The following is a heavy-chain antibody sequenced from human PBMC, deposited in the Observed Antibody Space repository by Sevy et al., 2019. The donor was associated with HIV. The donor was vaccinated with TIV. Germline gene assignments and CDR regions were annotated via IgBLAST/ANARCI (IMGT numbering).Heavy chain of an antibody. CDR3: ASSNGDYYYCSGSLHADN. CDR2: INSDGIST. CDR1: GFTFSSYW. D-gene: IGHD3-10*01. J-gene: IGHJ4*02. V-gene: IGHV3-74*01. Sequence: GGSLRLSCAASGFTFSSYWMHWVRQAPGKGLVWVSRINSDGISTSYADSVKGRFTISRDNAKNTLYLQMNSLRAEDTAVYYCASSNGDYYYCSGSLHADNWGQGTLVTVSS.